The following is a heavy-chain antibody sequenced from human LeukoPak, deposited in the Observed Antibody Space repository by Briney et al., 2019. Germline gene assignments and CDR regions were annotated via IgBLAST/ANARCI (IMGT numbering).Heavy chain of an antibody. J-gene: IGHJ1*01. D-gene: IGHD4-17*01. CDR3: ARHLYVDFTKYFLR. CDR2: INKDGSST. Sequence: GGSVRLSCAAWGLTFSSYWMHCLRQAPGKGLVWVSHINKDGSSTNYADSVKGRFIISTDNAQNTLYLQASCLSTEDTALYYCARHLYVDFTKYFLRCGQGTLVTVSS. CDR1: GLTFSSYW. V-gene: IGHV3-74*01.